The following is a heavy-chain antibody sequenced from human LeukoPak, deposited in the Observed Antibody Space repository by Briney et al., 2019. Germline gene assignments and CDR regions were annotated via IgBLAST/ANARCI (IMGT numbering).Heavy chain of an antibody. CDR2: MLGSGATT. Sequence: GGSLRLSCAASGFTFSSYAMSWVRQAPGKGLEWVATMLGSGATTYYADSMRGRFTISRDNSKNTLYLQMNSLRAEDTAVYYCAKRGDYFSSGSYYPFDYWGQGTLVTVSS. CDR3: AKRGDYFSSGSYYPFDY. V-gene: IGHV3-23*01. J-gene: IGHJ4*02. CDR1: GFTFSSYA. D-gene: IGHD3-10*01.